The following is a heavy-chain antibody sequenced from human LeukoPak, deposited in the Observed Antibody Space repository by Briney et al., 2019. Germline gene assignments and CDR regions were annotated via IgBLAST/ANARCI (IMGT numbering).Heavy chain of an antibody. D-gene: IGHD4-17*01. J-gene: IGHJ4*02. CDR3: ASNGDSPYYFDY. CDR2: ISSNGGST. V-gene: IGHV3-64*01. CDR1: GFTFSSYA. Sequence: PGGSLRLSCAASGFTFSSYATHSVRQAPGKGLEYVSAISSNGGSTYYANSVKGRFTISRDNSKNTLYLQMGSLRAEDMAVYYCASNGDSPYYFDYWGQGTLVTVSS.